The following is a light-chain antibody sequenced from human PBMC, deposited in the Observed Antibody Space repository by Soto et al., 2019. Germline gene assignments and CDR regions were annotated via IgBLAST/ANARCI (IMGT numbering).Light chain of an antibody. CDR3: QQSFSTPRT. V-gene: IGKV1-39*01. CDR2: ASS. Sequence: IQMTQSPSSLYASVGDIVTITCRASQSSSTYVNWYHQKPGKAPKLLIYASSSLQSGVPSRFSGSGSGTHFTLTINSLQPEDFATYYCQQSFSTPRTFGPGTRVE. J-gene: IGKJ1*01. CDR1: QSSSTY.